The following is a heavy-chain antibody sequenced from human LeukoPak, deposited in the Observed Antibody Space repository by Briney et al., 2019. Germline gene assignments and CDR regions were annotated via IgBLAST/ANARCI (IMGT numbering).Heavy chain of an antibody. D-gene: IGHD6-13*01. J-gene: IGHJ3*02. CDR1: GYTLTELS. CDR2: FDPEDGET. CDR3: ATVSQLVWDAFDI. V-gene: IGHV1-24*01. Sequence: ASVKVSCKVSGYTLTELSMHWVRQAPGKGLEWMGGFDPEDGETIYAQKFQGRVTTTEDTSTDTAYMELSSLRSEDTAVYYCATVSQLVWDAFDIWGQGTMVTVSS.